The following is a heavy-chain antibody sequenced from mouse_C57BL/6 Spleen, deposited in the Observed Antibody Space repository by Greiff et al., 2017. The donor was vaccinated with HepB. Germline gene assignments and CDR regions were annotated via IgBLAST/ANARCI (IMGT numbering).Heavy chain of an antibody. Sequence: VQLQQSGAELVKPGASVKLSCKASGYTFTEYTIHWVKQRSGQGLEWIGWFYPGSGSIKYNEKFKDKATLTADKSSSTVYMELSRLTSEDSAVYFCGRHEEEDYYGSSYFDYWGQGTTLTVSS. CDR3: GRHEEEDYYGSSYFDY. D-gene: IGHD1-1*01. CDR1: GYTFTEYT. CDR2: FYPGSGSI. V-gene: IGHV1-62-2*01. J-gene: IGHJ2*01.